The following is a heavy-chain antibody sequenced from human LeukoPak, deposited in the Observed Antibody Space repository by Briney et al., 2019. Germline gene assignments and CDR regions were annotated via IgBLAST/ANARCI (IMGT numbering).Heavy chain of an antibody. CDR1: GYTFTGYY. Sequence: ASVNVSCKASGYTFTGYYMHWVRQAPGQGLEWMGWINPNSGGTNYAQRFQGRVTMTRDTSISTAYMELSMQRSNDTAVYYCARDQDQWLPERCDYWGQGTLVTVSS. CDR3: ARDQDQWLPERCDY. J-gene: IGHJ4*02. D-gene: IGHD6-19*01. V-gene: IGHV1-2*02. CDR2: INPNSGGT.